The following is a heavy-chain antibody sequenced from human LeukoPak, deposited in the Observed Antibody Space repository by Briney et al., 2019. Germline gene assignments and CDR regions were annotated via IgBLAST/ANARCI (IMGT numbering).Heavy chain of an antibody. CDR1: GFTFSSYG. CDR3: AKRVPYSSSAAYYDS. CDR2: ISDSGGDT. D-gene: IGHD6-6*01. V-gene: IGHV3-23*01. J-gene: IGHJ4*02. Sequence: GGSLRLSCAASGFTFSSYGMNWVRQAPGKGLEWVSSISDSGGDTYYADSVKGRFTVSRDNSKNTLYLQINNLRADDTAIYYCAKRVPYSSSAAYYDSWGQGTLATVSS.